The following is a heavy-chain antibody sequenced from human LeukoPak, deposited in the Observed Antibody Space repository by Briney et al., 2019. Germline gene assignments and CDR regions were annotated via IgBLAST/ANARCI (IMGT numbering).Heavy chain of an antibody. D-gene: IGHD2-15*01. Sequence: GASVKVSCKASGYTFTSYGSSWVRQAPGQGLEWMGWISAYNGNTNYAQKLQGRVTMTTDTSTSTAYMELRSLRSDDTAVYYCARRPTTGYCSGGSCHDAFDIWGQGTMVTVSS. CDR3: ARRPTTGYCSGGSCHDAFDI. J-gene: IGHJ3*02. CDR2: ISAYNGNT. V-gene: IGHV1-18*01. CDR1: GYTFTSYG.